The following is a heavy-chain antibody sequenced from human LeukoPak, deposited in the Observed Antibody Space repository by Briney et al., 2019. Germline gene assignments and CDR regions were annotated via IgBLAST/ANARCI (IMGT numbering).Heavy chain of an antibody. V-gene: IGHV3-73*01. CDR3: TSSMVY. Sequence: GGSLKLSCAAPGVTFSGSAMHWVRQASGKGLEWVGRIRSKANSYATAYAASVKGRFTISRDDSKNTAYLQMNSLKTEDTAVYYCTSSMVYWGQGTLVTVSS. J-gene: IGHJ4*02. D-gene: IGHD4/OR15-4a*01. CDR1: GVTFSGSA. CDR2: IRSKANSYAT.